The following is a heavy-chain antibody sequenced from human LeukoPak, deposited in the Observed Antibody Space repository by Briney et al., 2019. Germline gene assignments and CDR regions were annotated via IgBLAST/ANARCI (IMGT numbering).Heavy chain of an antibody. D-gene: IGHD6-19*01. CDR3: ARGFTSDSSGGGSEAFDI. J-gene: IGHJ3*02. Sequence: SQTLSLTCAVSGGSISSGGYSWSWIRQPPGKGLEWIGYIYHSGSTYYNPSLKSRVTISVDRSKNQFSLKLSSVTAADTAVYYCARGFTSDSSGGGSEAFDIWGQGTMVTVSS. V-gene: IGHV4-30-2*01. CDR2: IYHSGST. CDR1: GGSISSGGYS.